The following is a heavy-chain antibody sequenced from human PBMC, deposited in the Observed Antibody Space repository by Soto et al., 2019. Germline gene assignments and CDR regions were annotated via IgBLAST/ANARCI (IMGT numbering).Heavy chain of an antibody. CDR1: GGSISSSSYY. V-gene: IGHV4-39*01. CDR2: IYYSGST. Sequence: QLQLQESGPGLVKPSETLSLTCTVSGGSISSSSYYWGWIRQPPGKGLEWIGSIYYSGSTYYNPSLKSRVTISVDTSKNQFSLKLGSVTAADTAVYYCARHSRLGSSCSWFDPWGQGTLVTVSS. J-gene: IGHJ5*02. D-gene: IGHD6-13*01. CDR3: ARHSRLGSSCSWFDP.